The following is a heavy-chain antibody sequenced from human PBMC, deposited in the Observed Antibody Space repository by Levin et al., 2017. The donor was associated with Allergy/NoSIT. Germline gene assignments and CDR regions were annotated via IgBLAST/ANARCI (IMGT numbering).Heavy chain of an antibody. J-gene: IGHJ4*02. Sequence: GESLKISCTASAFTFRNYYMHWVRQAPGMGLVWVSNILNDGTTNYADSVKGRFTLSRDNAKNTLYLQMNSLGEEDTAVYFCARGGCDRTSCLDHWGQGILVTVSS. CDR2: ILNDGTT. V-gene: IGHV3-74*01. D-gene: IGHD2-2*01. CDR1: AFTFRNYY. CDR3: ARGGCDRTSCLDH.